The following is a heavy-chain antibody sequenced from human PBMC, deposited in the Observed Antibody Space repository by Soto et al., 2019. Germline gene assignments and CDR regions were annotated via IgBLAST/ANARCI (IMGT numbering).Heavy chain of an antibody. CDR1: GFRFSDYG. CDR2: ISYDGSKK. V-gene: IGHV3-30*18. D-gene: IGHD1-26*01. CDR3: AKMDADLLPYYYYGMEV. J-gene: IGHJ6*02. Sequence: QVQLVESGGGVVQPGRSLRLSCAASGFRFSDYGIHWVRQAPGKGLEWLALISYDGSKKFYTDSVKGRFTISRDNSKNTMYLQIDRLRAEDTAVYYCAKMDADLLPYYYYGMEVWGQGTTVTVS.